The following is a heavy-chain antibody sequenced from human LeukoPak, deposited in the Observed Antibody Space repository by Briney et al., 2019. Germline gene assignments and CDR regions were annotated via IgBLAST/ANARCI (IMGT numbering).Heavy chain of an antibody. CDR3: ARDLGLGGSGNYYNVDYFDY. V-gene: IGHV3-7*01. J-gene: IGHJ4*02. CDR2: IKQDGSEK. Sequence: GGSLRLSCAASGFTFSSYWMSWVRQAPGKGLEWVANIKQDGSEKYYVDSVKGRFTISRDNAKNSLYLQMNSLRAEDTAVYYCARDLGLGGSGNYYNVDYFDYWGQGTLVTVSS. CDR1: GFTFSSYW. D-gene: IGHD3-10*01.